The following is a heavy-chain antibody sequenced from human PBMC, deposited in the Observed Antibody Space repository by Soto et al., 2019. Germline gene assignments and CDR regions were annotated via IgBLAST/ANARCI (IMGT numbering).Heavy chain of an antibody. V-gene: IGHV4-59*12. CDR1: GGAIGGYY. CDR2: VSYSGST. D-gene: IGHD2-2*01. J-gene: IGHJ6*02. Sequence: PSETLSLTCSLSGGAIGGYYWSWIRQPPGKALEWIGYVSYSGSTDYHPSLKSRVSISIDTSKNQFSLKLTSVTAADTALYYCARGNCSSPNCYSFSGYYGMDVWGQGTTVTVSS. CDR3: ARGNCSSPNCYSFSGYYGMDV.